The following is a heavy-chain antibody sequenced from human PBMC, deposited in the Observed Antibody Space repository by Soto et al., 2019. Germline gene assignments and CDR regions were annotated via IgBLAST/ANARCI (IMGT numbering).Heavy chain of an antibody. CDR1: GGSISSYY. Sequence: SETLPLTCTVSGGSISSYYWSWIRQPPGKGLEWIGYIYYSGSTNYNPSLKSRVTISVDTSKNQFSLKLSSVTAADTAVYYCARDLILGAPRGDYYYGMDFSAQGTSVTVSS. V-gene: IGHV4-59*01. J-gene: IGHJ6*02. D-gene: IGHD1-26*01. CDR2: IYYSGST. CDR3: ARDLILGAPRGDYYYGMDF.